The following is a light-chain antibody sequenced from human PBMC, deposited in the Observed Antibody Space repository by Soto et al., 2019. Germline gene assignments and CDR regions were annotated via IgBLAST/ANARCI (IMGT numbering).Light chain of an antibody. V-gene: IGLV1-40*01. CDR2: GNT. CDR3: QSYDSSLSGVVV. J-gene: IGLJ2*01. Sequence: QSVLTQPPSVSGAPGQRVTISCTGSSSNIGAGYDVHWYQQLPGTAPKLLIYGNTNRPSGVPDRFSGSKSDTSASLAITGLQAEDEADYYCQSYDSSLSGVVVLGGGTKLTVL. CDR1: SSNIGAGYD.